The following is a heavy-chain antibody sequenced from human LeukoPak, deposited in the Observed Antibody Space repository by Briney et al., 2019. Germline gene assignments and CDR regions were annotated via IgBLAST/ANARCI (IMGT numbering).Heavy chain of an antibody. Sequence: PGGSLRLSCAASGFPFSDYVMHWVRQAPGKGLEWVAFIRYDGSNKYYADSVKGRFTISRDNSKNTLYLQMNSLRAEDTAVYYCAKDGPRIAAASDYWGQGTLVTVSS. J-gene: IGHJ4*02. CDR1: GFPFSDYV. CDR2: IRYDGSNK. CDR3: AKDGPRIAAASDY. D-gene: IGHD6-13*01. V-gene: IGHV3-30*02.